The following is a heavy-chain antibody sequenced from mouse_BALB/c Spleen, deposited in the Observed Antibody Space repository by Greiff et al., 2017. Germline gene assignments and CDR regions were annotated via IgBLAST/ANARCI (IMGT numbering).Heavy chain of an antibody. CDR1: GYTFTSYW. J-gene: IGHJ2*01. Sequence: VQLQQSGAELAKPGASVKMSCKASGYTFTSYWMHWVKQRPGQGLEWIGYINPSTGYTEYNQKFKGKATLTVDESSSTAYMQLSSLTSEDSAVYYCARWTFYFDYWGQGTTLTVSS. CDR2: INPSTGYT. V-gene: IGHV1-7*01. CDR3: ARWTFYFDY.